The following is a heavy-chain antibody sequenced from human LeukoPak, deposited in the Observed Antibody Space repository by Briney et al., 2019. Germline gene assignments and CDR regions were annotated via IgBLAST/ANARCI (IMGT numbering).Heavy chain of an antibody. J-gene: IGHJ4*02. CDR3: ARGYGELKVGFDY. Sequence: SETLSLTCTVSGGSISSYYWSWIRQPPGKGLEWIGYIYYSGSTNYNPSLKSRVTISVDTSKNQFSLKLSSVTAADTAVYYCARGYGELKVGFDYWGQGTLVTVSS. V-gene: IGHV4-59*08. CDR2: IYYSGST. CDR1: GGSISSYY. D-gene: IGHD4-17*01.